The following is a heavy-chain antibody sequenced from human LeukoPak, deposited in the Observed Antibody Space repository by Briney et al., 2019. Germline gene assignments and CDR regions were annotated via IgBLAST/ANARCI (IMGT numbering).Heavy chain of an antibody. CDR1: GFTFCIYW. D-gene: IGHD6-6*01. J-gene: IGHJ4*02. V-gene: IGHV3-7*01. Sequence: GGSLRLSCAASGFTFCIYWMSWVCEAPGEGVEWVANIEQDGSEKYYVDSVKGRFTNSRDNAKNSLYLQMNSLRAEDTAVYYCAISSSDYFDYWGQGTLVTVSS. CDR2: IEQDGSEK. CDR3: AISSSDYFDY.